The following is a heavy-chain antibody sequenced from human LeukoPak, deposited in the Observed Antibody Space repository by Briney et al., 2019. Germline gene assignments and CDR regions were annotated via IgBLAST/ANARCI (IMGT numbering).Heavy chain of an antibody. CDR2: INHSGST. Sequence: SETLSLTCTVSGYSISSGYYWGWIRQPPGKGLEWIGEINHSGSTNYNPSLKSRVTISVDTSKNQFSLKLSSVTAADTAVYYCARQQQPIVSDWYFDLWGRGTLVTVSS. J-gene: IGHJ2*01. V-gene: IGHV4-38-2*02. CDR3: ARQQQPIVSDWYFDL. D-gene: IGHD6-13*01. CDR1: GYSISSGYY.